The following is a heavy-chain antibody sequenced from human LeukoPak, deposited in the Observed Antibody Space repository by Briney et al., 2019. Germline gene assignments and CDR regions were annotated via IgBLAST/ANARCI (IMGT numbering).Heavy chain of an antibody. CDR3: AREDAGGTYSFDY. CDR2: IYTSGIT. V-gene: IGHV3-66*01. D-gene: IGHD1-26*01. J-gene: IGHJ4*02. Sequence: GGSLRLSCAVSGFTVSSNFKSWVRQAPGKGPEWVSVIYTSGITYYADSVRGRFTISRDNSKNTLYLQMDSLTAEDTAVYYCAREDAGGTYSFDYWGQGTLVTVSS. CDR1: GFTVSSNF.